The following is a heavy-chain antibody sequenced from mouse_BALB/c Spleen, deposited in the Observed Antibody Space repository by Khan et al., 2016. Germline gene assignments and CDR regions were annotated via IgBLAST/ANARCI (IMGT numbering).Heavy chain of an antibody. Sequence: EVQLQESGPRLVKPSQTLSLTCSVPGDSLTRGYWNWIWNFPGNKLEYMGYISYRGLTYYNPSLTSRISFTRDTSKNPSYLQLNSVTTEDTATYYCATYDGCFVDYWSEGTTLTVSS. V-gene: IGHV3-8*02. J-gene: IGHJ2*01. CDR2: ISYRGLT. D-gene: IGHD2-3*01. CDR1: GDSLTRGY. CDR3: ATYDGCFVDY.